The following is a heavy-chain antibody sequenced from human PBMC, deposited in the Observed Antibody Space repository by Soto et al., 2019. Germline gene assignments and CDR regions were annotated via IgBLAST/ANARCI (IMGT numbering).Heavy chain of an antibody. Sequence: EVQLLESGGGLVQPGGSLRLSCAASGFTFSSYAMSRVRQAPGKGLEWVSAISGSGGSTYYADSVKGRFTISRDNSKNTLYLQMNSLRAEDTAVYYCAKPSSGWYSYFQHWGQGTLVTVSS. CDR1: GFTFSSYA. D-gene: IGHD6-19*01. J-gene: IGHJ1*01. CDR2: ISGSGGST. CDR3: AKPSSGWYSYFQH. V-gene: IGHV3-23*01.